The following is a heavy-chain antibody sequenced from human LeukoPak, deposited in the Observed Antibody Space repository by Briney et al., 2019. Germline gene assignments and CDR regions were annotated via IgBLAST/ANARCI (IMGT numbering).Heavy chain of an antibody. Sequence: PSETLSLTCTVSGGSISSYYWSWIRQPAGKGLEWIGRIYTSGSTNYNPSLKSRVTMSVDTSKNQFSLKLSSVTAADTAVYYCARDRSYDFWSGYYNDWFDPWGQGTLVTVSS. CDR2: IYTSGST. D-gene: IGHD3-3*01. V-gene: IGHV4-4*07. CDR3: ARDRSYDFWSGYYNDWFDP. CDR1: GGSISSYY. J-gene: IGHJ5*02.